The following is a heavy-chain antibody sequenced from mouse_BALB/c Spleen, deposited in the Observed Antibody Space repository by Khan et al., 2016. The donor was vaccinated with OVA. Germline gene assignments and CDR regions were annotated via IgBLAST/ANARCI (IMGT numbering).Heavy chain of an antibody. Sequence: QVQLQQSGPELVRPGVSVKISCKGSGYTFTDYAMYWVKQSRSKSLEWIGLISIYSGSTNYNQKFKGKATMTVDKSSSTAYMELARLTSEDSAIXYCARPAYDGYYDYWGQGTTLTVSS. CDR2: ISIYSGST. CDR1: GYTFTDYA. J-gene: IGHJ2*01. V-gene: IGHV1S137*01. D-gene: IGHD2-3*01. CDR3: ARPAYDGYYDY.